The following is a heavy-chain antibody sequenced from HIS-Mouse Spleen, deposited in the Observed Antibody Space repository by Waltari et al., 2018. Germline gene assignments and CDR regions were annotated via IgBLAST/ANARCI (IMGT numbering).Heavy chain of an antibody. J-gene: IGHJ2*01. CDR3: ARKGYYYGSGSYWYFDL. D-gene: IGHD3-10*01. CDR2: ISAYNGNT. V-gene: IGHV1-18*01. CDR1: GYTFTSYG. Sequence: QVQLVQSGAEVKKPGASVKVSCKAAGYTFTSYGISWVRQAPGQGLEWMGWISAYNGNTNYAQKLQGRVTMTTDTSTSTAYMELRSLRSDDTAVYYCARKGYYYGSGSYWYFDLWGRGTLVTVSS.